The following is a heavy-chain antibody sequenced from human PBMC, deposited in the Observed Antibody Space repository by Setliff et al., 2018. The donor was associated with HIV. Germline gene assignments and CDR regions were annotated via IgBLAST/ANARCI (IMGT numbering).Heavy chain of an antibody. CDR1: GGSLSGYC. CDR3: ARGRFHRLHRPYSGSGSLGIQYFDY. V-gene: IGHV4-34*01. D-gene: IGHD3-10*01. J-gene: IGHJ4*02. Sequence: PSETLSLTCAVYGGSLSGYCWSWIRQPPGKGLEWIGEIQHSGRINYNPSLRSRVTTSVDTSKNQFSLRLNSVTATDTALYYCARGRFHRLHRPYSGSGSLGIQYFDYWGQGTLVTVSS. CDR2: IQHSGRI.